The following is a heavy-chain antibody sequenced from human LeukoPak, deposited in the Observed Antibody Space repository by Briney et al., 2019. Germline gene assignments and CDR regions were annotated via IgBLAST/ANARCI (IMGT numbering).Heavy chain of an antibody. J-gene: IGHJ4*02. CDR1: GFTVSSNY. CDR2: IYSGGNA. Sequence: GGSLKLSCAASGFTVSSNYMSWVRQAPGKGLEWVSVIYSGGNAYYTDSVKGRFTISRDNSENTLYLQLNSLRPDDTAVYYCAKEDVTGWLGVDYWGQGTLVTASP. V-gene: IGHV3-66*02. D-gene: IGHD6-19*01. CDR3: AKEDVTGWLGVDY.